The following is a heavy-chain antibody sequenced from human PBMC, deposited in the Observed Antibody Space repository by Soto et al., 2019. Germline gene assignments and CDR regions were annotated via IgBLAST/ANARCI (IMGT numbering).Heavy chain of an antibody. CDR2: IIPIFGTT. CDR3: ARSRVTYYYDRSAFEI. CDR1: GGTFSSYA. Sequence: QVQLVQSGAEVKKPGSSVKVSCKASGGTFSSYAISWVRQAPGQGLEWMGGIIPIFGTTNYAQKFQGRVTITADESTSTAYMELSSLRSEDTAVYYCARSRVTYYYDRSAFEIWGQGTMVTVSS. D-gene: IGHD3-22*01. V-gene: IGHV1-69*01. J-gene: IGHJ3*02.